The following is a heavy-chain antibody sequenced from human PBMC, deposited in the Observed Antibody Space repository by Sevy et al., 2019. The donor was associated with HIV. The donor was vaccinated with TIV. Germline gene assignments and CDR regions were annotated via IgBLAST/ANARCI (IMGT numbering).Heavy chain of an antibody. D-gene: IGHD3-3*01. CDR1: GGYINSYY. CDR3: ARAWSGYYYAMDV. Sequence: SETLSLTCTVSGGYINSYYWSWIRQPPGKGLEWIGYIFYSGSTNYNPSLKRRVTISEDTSKNQFSLRLTSVTAADTAVYYCARAWSGYYYAMDVWGQGTTVTVSS. CDR2: IFYSGST. J-gene: IGHJ6*02. V-gene: IGHV4-59*01.